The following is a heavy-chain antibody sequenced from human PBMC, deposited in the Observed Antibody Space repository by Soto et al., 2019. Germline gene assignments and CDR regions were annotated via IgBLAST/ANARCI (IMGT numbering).Heavy chain of an antibody. CDR1: GGSLRGYD. Sequence: PSETLSLTCHVYGGSLRGYDWNWIRQPPGKGLEWIGEINHSGSFSYTPSLKSRVTMSVDTSKNQFSLKLSSLTAAGTAVYYCARTGSYYDSSGSYYYAMDVWGQGTTVTVSS. J-gene: IGHJ6*02. CDR3: ARTGSYYDSSGSYYYAMDV. D-gene: IGHD3-22*01. V-gene: IGHV4-34*01. CDR2: INHSGSF.